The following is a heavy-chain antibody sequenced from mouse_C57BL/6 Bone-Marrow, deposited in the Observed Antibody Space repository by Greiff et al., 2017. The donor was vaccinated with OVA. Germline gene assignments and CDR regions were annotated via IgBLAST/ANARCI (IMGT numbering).Heavy chain of an antibody. CDR2: ISSGGDYI. Sequence: EVHLVESGEGLVKPGGSLKLSCAASGFTFSSYAMSWVRQTPEKRLEWVAYISSGGDYIYYADTVKGRFTISRDNARNTLYLQMSSLKSEDTAMYYCTRDSPPYYSNQYYFDYWGQGTTLTVSS. D-gene: IGHD2-5*01. V-gene: IGHV5-9-1*02. CDR1: GFTFSSYA. CDR3: TRDSPPYYSNQYYFDY. J-gene: IGHJ2*01.